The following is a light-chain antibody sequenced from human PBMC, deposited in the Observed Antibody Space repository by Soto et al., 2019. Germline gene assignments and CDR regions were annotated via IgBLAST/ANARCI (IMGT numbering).Light chain of an antibody. V-gene: IGKV1-39*01. CDR2: AAS. CDR3: QQSYSTLTWT. CDR1: QSISSY. Sequence: DIQMTQYPSSLSASVGDRVTITCRASQSISSYLNWYQQKPGKAPKLLIYAASSLQSGVPSRFSGSGSGTDFTLTISSLQPEDFATYYCQQSYSTLTWTFGQGTKVDIK. J-gene: IGKJ1*01.